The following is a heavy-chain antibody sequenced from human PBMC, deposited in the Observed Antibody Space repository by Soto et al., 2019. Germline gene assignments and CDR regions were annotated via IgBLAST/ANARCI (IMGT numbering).Heavy chain of an antibody. J-gene: IGHJ4*02. V-gene: IGHV3-30-3*01. CDR3: ARRWEPDY. CDR1: GFTFSSYA. CDR2: ISYDGSNK. Sequence: QVQLVESGGGVVQPGRSLRLSCAASGFTFSSYAMHWVRQAPGKGLERVAVISYDGSNKYYADSVKGRFTISRDNSKNTLYLQMNSLRAEDTAVYYCARRWEPDYWGQGTLVTVSS. D-gene: IGHD1-26*01.